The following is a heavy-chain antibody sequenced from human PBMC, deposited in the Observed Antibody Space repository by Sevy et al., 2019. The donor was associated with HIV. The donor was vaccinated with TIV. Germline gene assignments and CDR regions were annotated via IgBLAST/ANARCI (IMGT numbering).Heavy chain of an antibody. V-gene: IGHV1-18*01. Sequence: ASVKVSCKASGYTFTSYGISWVRQAPGQGLEWMGWISAYNGNTNYAQKLQGRVTMTTDTSTSTAYMELRIRRSDDTAVYYCAREPYYDFWSGYPHGFYYYGMDVWGQGTTVTVSS. D-gene: IGHD3-3*01. J-gene: IGHJ6*02. CDR3: AREPYYDFWSGYPHGFYYYGMDV. CDR2: ISAYNGNT. CDR1: GYTFTSYG.